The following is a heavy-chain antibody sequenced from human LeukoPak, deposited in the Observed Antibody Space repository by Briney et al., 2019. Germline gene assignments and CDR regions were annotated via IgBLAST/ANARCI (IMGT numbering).Heavy chain of an antibody. CDR3: AREGTTVVTPSHAFDI. D-gene: IGHD4-23*01. CDR1: GGSISSYY. CDR2: IYYSGST. J-gene: IGHJ3*02. Sequence: SETLSLTCTVSGGSISSYYWSWIRQPPGKGLEWIGYIYYSGSTNYNPSLKSRVTISVDTSKNQFSLKLSSVTAADTAVYYCAREGTTVVTPSHAFDIWGQGTMVTVSS. V-gene: IGHV4-59*01.